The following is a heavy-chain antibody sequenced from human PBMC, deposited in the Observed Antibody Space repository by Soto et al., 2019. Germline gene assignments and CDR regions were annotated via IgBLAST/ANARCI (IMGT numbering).Heavy chain of an antibody. CDR2: ISAYNGNT. Sequence: GASVKVSCKASGYTFTSYGISWVRQAPGQGLEWMGWISAYNGNTNYAQKLQGRVTMTTDTSTSTAYMELRSLRSDDTAVYYCARDHLPVGYCSGGSCYSYSLAFDIWGQGTMVTVSS. D-gene: IGHD2-15*01. CDR3: ARDHLPVGYCSGGSCYSYSLAFDI. V-gene: IGHV1-18*01. J-gene: IGHJ3*02. CDR1: GYTFTSYG.